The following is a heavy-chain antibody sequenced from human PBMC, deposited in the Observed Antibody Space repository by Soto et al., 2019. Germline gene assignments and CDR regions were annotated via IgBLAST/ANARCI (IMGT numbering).Heavy chain of an antibody. CDR3: ARPHSSGWYSYYYYYYGMDV. D-gene: IGHD6-19*01. V-gene: IGHV3-21*01. J-gene: IGHJ6*02. Sequence: PGGSLRLSCAASGFTFSSYSMNWVRQAPGKGLEWVSSISSSSSYIYYADSVKGRFTISRDNAKNSLYLQMNSLRAEDTAVYYCARPHSSGWYSYYYYYYGMDVWSQGTTVTVSS. CDR1: GFTFSSYS. CDR2: ISSSSSYI.